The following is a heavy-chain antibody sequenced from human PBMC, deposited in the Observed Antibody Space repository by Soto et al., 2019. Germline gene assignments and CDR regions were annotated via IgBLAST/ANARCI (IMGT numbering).Heavy chain of an antibody. Sequence: EVQLLESGGGLVQPGGSLRLSCAASGFTFSTYAMSWVRQAPGKGLEWVSGISGRGGSTYYGDSVKGRFTISRDNSKNMLYLQMNSLRAEDTAVHYCAKDYGSGRIYGMDVWGQGTTVTVSS. J-gene: IGHJ6*02. V-gene: IGHV3-23*01. CDR2: ISGRGGST. D-gene: IGHD3-10*01. CDR1: GFTFSTYA. CDR3: AKDYGSGRIYGMDV.